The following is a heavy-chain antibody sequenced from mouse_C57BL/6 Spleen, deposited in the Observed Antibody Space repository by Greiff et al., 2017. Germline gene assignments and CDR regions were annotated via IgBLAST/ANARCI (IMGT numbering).Heavy chain of an antibody. Sequence: EVQVVESGGGLVKPGGSLKLSCAASGFTFSDYGMHWVRQAPEKGLEWVAYISSGSSTIYYADTVKGRFTFSRDNAKNTLFLQMTSLRSEDTAMYYCARPGRDYPFAYWGQGTLVTVSA. CDR2: ISSGSSTI. CDR3: ARPGRDYPFAY. J-gene: IGHJ3*01. V-gene: IGHV5-17*01. D-gene: IGHD2-4*01. CDR1: GFTFSDYG.